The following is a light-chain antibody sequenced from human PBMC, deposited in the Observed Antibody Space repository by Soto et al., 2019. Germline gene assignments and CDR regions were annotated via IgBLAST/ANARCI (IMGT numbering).Light chain of an antibody. CDR2: AAP. CDR3: QQYYSYPLT. J-gene: IGKJ4*01. Sequence: AIRMTQSPSSLSASTGDRVAITCRASQGISSYLAWYQQKPGKAPKLLIYAAPTLQSGVPSRFSGSVSGTDFTLTISCLQSEDFATYYCQQYYSYPLTFGGGTKVDIK. CDR1: QGISSY. V-gene: IGKV1-8*01.